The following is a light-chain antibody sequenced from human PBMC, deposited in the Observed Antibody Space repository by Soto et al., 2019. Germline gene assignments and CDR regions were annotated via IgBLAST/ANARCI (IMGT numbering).Light chain of an antibody. CDR3: QSFDSDWSVV. J-gene: IGLJ3*02. CDR1: SYNIGAGND. V-gene: IGLV1-40*01. Sequence: QSVLTQAPSVSGDPGQRGTLYCTWSSYNIGAGNDVHWYQQLPGTAPKLLIYGSNNRPSGVPDRFSVSKSGTSASLAITGLQDEEEADYYCQSFDSDWSVVFGGGTKVTVL. CDR2: GSN.